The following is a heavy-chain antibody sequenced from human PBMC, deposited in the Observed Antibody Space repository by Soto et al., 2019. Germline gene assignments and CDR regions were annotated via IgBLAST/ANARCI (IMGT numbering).Heavy chain of an antibody. CDR1: GFTFSDYS. Sequence: QVQLVESGGGLVKPGGSLRLSCAASGFTFSDYSMSWIRQAPGKGLEWVSYISSSSSYTNYADSVKGRFTISRDNAKNSLYLQMNSLRAEDEAVYYCARDSVYYGDYELNYFDYWGQGTLVTVSS. CDR2: ISSSSSYT. D-gene: IGHD4-17*01. V-gene: IGHV3-11*05. CDR3: ARDSVYYGDYELNYFDY. J-gene: IGHJ4*02.